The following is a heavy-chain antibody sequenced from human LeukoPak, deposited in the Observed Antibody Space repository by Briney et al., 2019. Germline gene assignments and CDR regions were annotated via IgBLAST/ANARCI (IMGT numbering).Heavy chain of an antibody. CDR2: IGSTGTDR. CDR1: GFSFSSSG. Sequence: GGSLRLSCAASGFSFSSSGINWVRQAPEKGLEWVSSIGSTGTDRYYADSVKGRVTISRDNAKNSLYLQMNSLRAEDTAVYYCATETIGRHYDYWGQGTLLTVSS. CDR3: ATETIGRHYDY. D-gene: IGHD1-14*01. V-gene: IGHV3-21*01. J-gene: IGHJ4*02.